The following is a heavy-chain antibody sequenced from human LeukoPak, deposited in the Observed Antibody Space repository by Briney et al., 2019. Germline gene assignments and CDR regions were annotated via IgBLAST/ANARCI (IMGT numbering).Heavy chain of an antibody. CDR3: AKEGRSYYDILTGYFDY. Sequence: PEGSLRLSCAASGFTFDDYAMHWVRQAPGKGLEWVSGISWNSGSIGYADSVKGRFTISRDNAKNSLYLQMNSLRAEDTAVYYCAKEGRSYYDILTGYFDYWGQGTLVTVSS. D-gene: IGHD3-9*01. J-gene: IGHJ4*02. V-gene: IGHV3-9*01. CDR1: GFTFDDYA. CDR2: ISWNSGSI.